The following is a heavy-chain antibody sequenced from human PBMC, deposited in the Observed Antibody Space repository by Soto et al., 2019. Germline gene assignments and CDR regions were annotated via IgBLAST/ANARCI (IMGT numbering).Heavy chain of an antibody. CDR1: GYSFTSYW. CDR3: ARHGSGIRGSDSTGD. Sequence: EVQLVQSGAEGQKPGESLQISCKGSGYSFTSYWIDWLRQMPGKDLEWMGINYPGDSDTRYSPSFQDQVTISADKSISTAYLQWSSLKASDTAMYYCARHGSGIRGSDSTGDWGQGTLVTVSS. D-gene: IGHD1-26*01. V-gene: IGHV5-51*01. CDR2: NYPGDSDT. J-gene: IGHJ4*02.